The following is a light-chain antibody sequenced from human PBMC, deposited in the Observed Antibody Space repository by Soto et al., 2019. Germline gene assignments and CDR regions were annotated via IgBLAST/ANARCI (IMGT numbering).Light chain of an antibody. CDR1: SSNLGAGYD. J-gene: IGLJ1*01. CDR2: GNT. Sequence: QSVLTQPPSVSGAPGQRVTISCTGSSSNLGAGYDVHWYHQLPGTAPKLLIYGNTNRPSGVPDRFSGSKSGTSASLAITGLQAEDEADSYCQSYDYSRSGSWVFGTGTKLTVL. CDR3: QSYDYSRSGSWV. V-gene: IGLV1-40*01.